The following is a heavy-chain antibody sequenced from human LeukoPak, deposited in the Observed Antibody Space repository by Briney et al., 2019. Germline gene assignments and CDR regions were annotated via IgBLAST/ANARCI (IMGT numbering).Heavy chain of an antibody. V-gene: IGHV4-39*07. Sequence: PSETLSLTCSVSGGSISSSSYYWGWIRQPPGKGLEWLGSIYYSGTTYYNPSLKSRATISVDTSKNQFSLKLTSVTAADTAVYYCARGFVSGCFDYWGQGSLVTVSS. CDR2: IYYSGTT. J-gene: IGHJ4*02. D-gene: IGHD5-12*01. CDR1: GGSISSSSYY. CDR3: ARGFVSGCFDY.